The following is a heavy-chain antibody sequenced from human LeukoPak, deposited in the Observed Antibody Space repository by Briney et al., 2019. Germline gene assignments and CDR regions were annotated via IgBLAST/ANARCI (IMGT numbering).Heavy chain of an antibody. CDR1: GTSISNFY. CDR3: AKDVSMHGSDYRWYFDL. CDR2: LYKSGST. Sequence: SETLSLTCTVSGTSISNFYWSWIRQPAGKGLEWIGRLYKSGSTNYNPSLKNRVAMSVDTSKNQFSLKLSSVTAADTAVYYCAKDVSMHGSDYRWYFDLWGRGTLVTVSS. D-gene: IGHD1-26*01. J-gene: IGHJ2*01. V-gene: IGHV4-4*07.